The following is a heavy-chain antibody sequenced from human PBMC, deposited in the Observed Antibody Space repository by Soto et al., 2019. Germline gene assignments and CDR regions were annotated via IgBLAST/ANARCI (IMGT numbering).Heavy chain of an antibody. J-gene: IGHJ4*02. CDR3: ARGVSYSGSGSYYKLDY. V-gene: IGHV4-34*01. CDR2: INHSGST. Sequence: PSETLSLTCAVYGGSFSGYYWSWIRQPPGKGLEWIGEINHSGSTNYNPSLKSRVTISVDASKNQFSLKLSSVTAADTAVYYCARGVSYSGSGSYYKLDYWGQGTLVTVSS. CDR1: GGSFSGYY. D-gene: IGHD3-10*01.